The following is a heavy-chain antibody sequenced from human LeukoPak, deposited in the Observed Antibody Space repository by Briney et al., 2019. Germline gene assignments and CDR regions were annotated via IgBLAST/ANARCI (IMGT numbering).Heavy chain of an antibody. CDR1: GGTFSSYA. V-gene: IGHV1-69*13. CDR3: ARDVAYCGGDCYSYNWFDP. Sequence: ASVKVSCKASGGTFSSYAISWVRQATGQGLEWMGGIIPIFGTANYAQKFQGRVTITADESTSTAYMELSSLKSEDTAVYYCARDVAYCGGDCYSYNWFDPWGQGTLVTVSS. D-gene: IGHD2-21*02. J-gene: IGHJ5*02. CDR2: IIPIFGTA.